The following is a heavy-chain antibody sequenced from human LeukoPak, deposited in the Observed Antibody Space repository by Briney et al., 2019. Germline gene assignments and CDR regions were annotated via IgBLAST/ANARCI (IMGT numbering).Heavy chain of an antibody. CDR3: ARQGVVGATGFDF. CDR1: GGSISEISYY. J-gene: IGHJ4*02. D-gene: IGHD1-26*01. V-gene: IGHV4-39*01. CDR2: VYYSGST. Sequence: SETLSLTCAVSGGSISEISYYWGWIRQPPGKGLEWIGNVYYSGSTYKNPSLESRVVISVDTSRNQFSLKLTSVTATDTAVYYCARQGVVGATGFDFWGQGILVTVSS.